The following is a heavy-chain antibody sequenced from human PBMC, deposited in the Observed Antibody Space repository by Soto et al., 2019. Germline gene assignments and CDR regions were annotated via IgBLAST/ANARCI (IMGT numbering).Heavy chain of an antibody. D-gene: IGHD2-2*02. CDR1: GGTFSSYA. J-gene: IGHJ6*02. CDR3: ARDLLIPAVIRDYYNGMDV. CDR2: IIPIFGTA. Sequence: ASVKVSCKASGGTFSSYAISWVRQAPGQGLEWMGGIIPIFGTANYAQKFQGRVTITADESTSTAYMELSSLRSEDTAVYYCARDLLIPAVIRDYYNGMDVCCQGTSLTVFS. V-gene: IGHV1-69*13.